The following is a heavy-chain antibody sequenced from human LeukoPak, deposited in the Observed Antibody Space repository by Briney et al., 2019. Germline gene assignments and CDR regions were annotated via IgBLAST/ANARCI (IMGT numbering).Heavy chain of an antibody. J-gene: IGHJ4*02. Sequence: GASAKVSCKASGYTFTSYAMHWVRQAPGQRLEWMGWINAGNGNTKYSQKFQGRVTITRDTSASTAYMELSSLRSEDTAVYYCARGLEYSYGFSLHYWGQGTLVTVSS. CDR1: GYTFTSYA. CDR2: INAGNGNT. D-gene: IGHD5-18*01. V-gene: IGHV1-3*01. CDR3: ARGLEYSYGFSLHY.